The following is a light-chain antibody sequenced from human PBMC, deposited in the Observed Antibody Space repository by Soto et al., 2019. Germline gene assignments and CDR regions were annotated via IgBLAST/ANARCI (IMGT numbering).Light chain of an antibody. CDR2: DVT. J-gene: IGLJ1*01. CDR3: CSYLGSYSYV. Sequence: QAALTQPRSVCGSPGQSVTISCTGTSSDVGGYDSVSWYQQQPGKAPKLLIYDVTKRPSGVPNRFSGSKSGNTASLTISGLQAEDEADYYCCSYLGSYSYVFGTGTKVTVL. CDR1: SSDVGGYDS. V-gene: IGLV2-11*01.